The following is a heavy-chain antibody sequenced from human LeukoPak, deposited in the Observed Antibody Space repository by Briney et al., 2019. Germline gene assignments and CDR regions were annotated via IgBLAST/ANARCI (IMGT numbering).Heavy chain of an antibody. CDR1: GYSISSGYY. J-gene: IGHJ4*02. CDR2: IYHSGST. Sequence: SETLSLTCTVSGYSISSGYYWGWIRQPPGKGLEWIGSIYHSGSTYYNPSLKSRVTISVDTSKNQFSLKLSSVTAADTAVYYCARPYIRGDRITGTTGYWGQGTLVTVSS. D-gene: IGHD1-7*01. V-gene: IGHV4-38-2*02. CDR3: ARPYIRGDRITGTTGY.